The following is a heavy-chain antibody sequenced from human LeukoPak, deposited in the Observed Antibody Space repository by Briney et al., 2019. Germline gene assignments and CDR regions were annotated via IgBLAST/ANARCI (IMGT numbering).Heavy chain of an antibody. CDR1: GFAFSSYA. D-gene: IGHD3-3*01. CDR2: ISYDGSNK. V-gene: IGHV3-30-3*01. CDR3: ARALYDFWSGDYYGMDV. J-gene: IGHJ6*02. Sequence: GGSLRLSCAASGFAFSSYAMHWVRQAPGKGLEWVAVISYDGSNKYYAGSVKGRFTISRDNSKNTLYLQMNSLRAEDTAVYYCARALYDFWSGDYYGMDVWGQGTTVTVSS.